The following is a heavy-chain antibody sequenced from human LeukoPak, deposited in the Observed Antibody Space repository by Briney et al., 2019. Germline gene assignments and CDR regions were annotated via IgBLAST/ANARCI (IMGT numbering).Heavy chain of an antibody. V-gene: IGHV3-30*18. CDR1: GFTFSSYG. D-gene: IGHD4-17*01. CDR3: AKGSMTTVTTWMDV. Sequence: GRSLRLSCAASGFTFSSYGMHWVRQAPGKGLEWVAVISCDGSNKYYADSVKGRFTISRDNSKNTLYLQMNSLRAEDTAVYYCAKGSMTTVTTWMDVWGQGTTVTVSS. CDR2: ISCDGSNK. J-gene: IGHJ6*02.